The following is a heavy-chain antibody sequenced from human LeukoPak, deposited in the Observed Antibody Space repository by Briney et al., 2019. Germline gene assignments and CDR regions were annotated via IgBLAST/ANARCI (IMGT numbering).Heavy chain of an antibody. CDR1: RYAFNVYY. J-gene: IGHJ5*02. D-gene: IGHD3-10*01. CDR2: INPNSGGT. Sequence: VASVKVSRKPSRYAFNVYYMHWVRQVPGQGLEWMGWINPNSGGTKYAQKFQGSVTMTRDTSISTAYMEMNRLISDDTAVYYCARMYYFDSGSDNWFDPWGQGTLVTVSS. CDR3: ARMYYFDSGSDNWFDP. V-gene: IGHV1-2*02.